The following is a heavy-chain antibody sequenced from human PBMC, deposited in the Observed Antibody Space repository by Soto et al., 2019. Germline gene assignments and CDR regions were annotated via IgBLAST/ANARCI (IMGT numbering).Heavy chain of an antibody. Sequence: EVQLVQSGPEVKEPGEALTISCKGSGHNFPSYWITWVRQMPGKGLEWMGRIDPSDSYVNYSPSFQGHVTISADRSIHTAYLKWSSLKASDTAMYYCALGIGSGSWLLDVWGQGTPVTVSS. J-gene: IGHJ6*02. CDR2: IDPSDSYV. CDR3: ALGIGSGSWLLDV. CDR1: GHNFPSYW. V-gene: IGHV5-10-1*03. D-gene: IGHD3-10*01.